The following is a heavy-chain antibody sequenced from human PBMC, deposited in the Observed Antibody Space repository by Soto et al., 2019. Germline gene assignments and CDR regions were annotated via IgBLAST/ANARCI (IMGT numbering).Heavy chain of an antibody. J-gene: IGHJ4*02. V-gene: IGHV2-5*02. Sequence: QITLKESGPTLVKPTQTLTLTCTFSGFSLSTSGVGVGWIRQPPGKALKWLALIYWDDDKRYSPSLKSRLTITKDTSKNQVVLTMTNMDPVDTATYYCAHRLYGHDYGDYLFDYWGQGTLVTVSS. CDR1: GFSLSTSGVG. D-gene: IGHD4-17*01. CDR2: IYWDDDK. CDR3: AHRLYGHDYGDYLFDY.